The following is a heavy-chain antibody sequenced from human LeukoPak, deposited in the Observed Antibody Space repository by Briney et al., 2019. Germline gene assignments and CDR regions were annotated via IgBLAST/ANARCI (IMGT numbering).Heavy chain of an antibody. V-gene: IGHV3-23*01. Sequence: GGSLRLSCAASGFTFSSYAMSWVRQAPGKGLEWVSAISGSGGSTYYADSAKGRFTISRDNSKNTLYLQMNSLRAEDTAVYYCAKDRRDDILTGPLGDWGQGTLVTVSS. D-gene: IGHD3-9*01. J-gene: IGHJ4*02. CDR1: GFTFSSYA. CDR2: ISGSGGST. CDR3: AKDRRDDILTGPLGD.